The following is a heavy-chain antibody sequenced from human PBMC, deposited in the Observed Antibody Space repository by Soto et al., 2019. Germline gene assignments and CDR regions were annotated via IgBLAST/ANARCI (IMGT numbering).Heavy chain of an antibody. CDR3: ARGWGVRYSSSRALGYFDY. J-gene: IGHJ4*02. CDR2: ISSSGSTI. V-gene: IGHV3-48*03. D-gene: IGHD6-13*01. CDR1: GFTFSSYE. Sequence: EVQLVESGGGLVQPGGSLRLSCAASGFTFSSYEMNWVRQAPGKGLEWVSYISSSGSTIYYADSVKGRFTISRDNAKNSLYLQMNSLRAEDTAVYYCARGWGVRYSSSRALGYFDYWGQGTLVTVSS.